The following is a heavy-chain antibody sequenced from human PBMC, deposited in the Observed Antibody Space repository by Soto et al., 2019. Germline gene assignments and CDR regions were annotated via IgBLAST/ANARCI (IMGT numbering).Heavy chain of an antibody. CDR2: IFWNGGGQ. D-gene: IGHD3-10*01. V-gene: IGHV3-9*02. J-gene: IGHJ4*02. CDR3: LKDIRPGGRDN. CDR1: GFRSNDHA. Sequence: EEQLVESGGDLVQPGRSLRLSCVASGFRSNDHAMHWIRQAPGKGLEWVAGIFWNGGGQGYADSVKGRFTISRDNAKNSLYLQMDSLRVEDSGVYYCLKDIRPGGRDNLGQGTLVTVSS.